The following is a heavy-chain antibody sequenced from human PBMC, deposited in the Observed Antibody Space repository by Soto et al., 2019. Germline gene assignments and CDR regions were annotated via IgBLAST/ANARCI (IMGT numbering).Heavy chain of an antibody. CDR2: FSLSGTT. Sequence: KTSETLSLTCTVSGASITGSFFWSWIRQPAGKGLEWIGRFSLSGTTNYNPSLRSRVTMSADVSKNQFSLRLTSVTAADTALYYCVRGMTPPGAPAWYYFDSWGQGTLVTVSS. V-gene: IGHV4-4*07. CDR3: VRGMTPPGAPAWYYFDS. CDR1: GASITGSFF. J-gene: IGHJ4*02. D-gene: IGHD2-8*02.